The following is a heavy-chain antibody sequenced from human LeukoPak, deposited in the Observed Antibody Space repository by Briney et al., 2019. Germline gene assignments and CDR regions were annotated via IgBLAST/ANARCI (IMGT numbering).Heavy chain of an antibody. CDR1: GVSFSGYY. D-gene: IGHD6-13*01. CDR2: INHSGST. V-gene: IGHV4-34*01. Sequence: SETLSLTCAVSGVSFSGYYWSWIRQPPGKGLEWIGEINHSGSTNYNPSLKSRVTISVDTSKNQFSLKLSSVTAADTAVYYCARPRDSSSLFVYWGEGTLVTVSS. J-gene: IGHJ4*02. CDR3: ARPRDSSSLFVY.